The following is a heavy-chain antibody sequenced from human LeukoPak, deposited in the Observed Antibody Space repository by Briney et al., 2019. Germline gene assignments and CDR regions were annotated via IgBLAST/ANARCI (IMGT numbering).Heavy chain of an antibody. CDR3: ARGLLSIAARRFDY. Sequence: ASVKVSCKASGYTFTSYDINWVRQATGQALEWMGWMNPNSGNTGYAQKFQGRVTITRNTSISTAYMELSSLRSEDTAVYYCARGLLSIAARRFDYWGQGTLVTVSS. J-gene: IGHJ4*02. CDR2: MNPNSGNT. CDR1: GYTFTSYD. D-gene: IGHD6-6*01. V-gene: IGHV1-8*03.